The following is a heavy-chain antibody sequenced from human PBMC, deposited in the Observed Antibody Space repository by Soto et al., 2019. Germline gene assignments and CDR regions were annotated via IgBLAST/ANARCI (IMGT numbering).Heavy chain of an antibody. CDR3: ARGGYSSTWSNLLDRSGLDV. CDR1: GGTFSSYA. D-gene: IGHD6-13*01. V-gene: IGHV1-69*06. Sequence: QVQLVQSGAEAKKPGSSVKVSCKTSGGTFSSYAISWVRQAPGQGLEWMGGIVPLFRTTNYAQKFQGRVTITADTSTYTVYMELSRLRSGDTGVYYCARGGYSSTWSNLLDRSGLDVWGQGTTVTVSS. J-gene: IGHJ6*02. CDR2: IVPLFRTT.